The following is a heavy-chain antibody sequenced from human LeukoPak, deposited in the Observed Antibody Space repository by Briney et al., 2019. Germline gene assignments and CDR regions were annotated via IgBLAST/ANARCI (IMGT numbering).Heavy chain of an antibody. J-gene: IGHJ3*02. V-gene: IGHV1-69*13. Sequence: SVKVSCKASGGTFSSYAISWVRQAPGQGLEWMGGIIPIFGTANYAQKFQGRVTITADESTSTAYMELSSLRSEDTAVYYCAKDRCSSTSCYPMRDAFDIWGRGTMVTVSS. CDR3: AKDRCSSTSCYPMRDAFDI. D-gene: IGHD2-2*01. CDR1: GGTFSSYA. CDR2: IIPIFGTA.